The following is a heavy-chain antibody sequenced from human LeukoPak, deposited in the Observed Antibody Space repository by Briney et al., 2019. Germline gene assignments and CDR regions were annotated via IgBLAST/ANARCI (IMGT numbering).Heavy chain of an antibody. CDR3: ARTTPLLLWFGDY. CDR2: TSAYNGNK. V-gene: IGHV1-18*01. D-gene: IGHD3-10*01. CDR1: GYTFTSYG. Sequence: ASVKVSCKASGYTFTSYGISWVRQAPGQGLEWMGWTSAYNGNKNYAQKLQDRVTMTTDTSTSTAYMELRSRRSDDTAVYYCARTTPLLLWFGDYWGQGTRVTVPS. J-gene: IGHJ4*02.